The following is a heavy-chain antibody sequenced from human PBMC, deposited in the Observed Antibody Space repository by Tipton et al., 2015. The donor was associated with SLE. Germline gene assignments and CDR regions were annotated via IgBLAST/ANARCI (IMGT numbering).Heavy chain of an antibody. Sequence: TLSLTCAVSGASISSGGYSWSWIRQPPGKGLEWIGFIYHTGITSYNPALKSRLTMSLDRSKNQFSLELTSVTAADTAVYYCARGGDSSRLRDAFAVWGQGTMVTVSS. D-gene: IGHD6-13*01. CDR1: GASISSGGYS. CDR3: ARGGDSSRLRDAFAV. CDR2: IYHTGIT. V-gene: IGHV4-30-2*01. J-gene: IGHJ3*01.